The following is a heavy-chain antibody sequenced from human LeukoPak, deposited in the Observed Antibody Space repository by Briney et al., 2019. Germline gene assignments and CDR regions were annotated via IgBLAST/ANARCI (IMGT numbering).Heavy chain of an antibody. V-gene: IGHV4-30-4*01. CDR1: GGSISSGDYY. CDR2: IYYSGST. Sequence: PSQTLSLTCTVSGGSISSGDYYWRWIRQPPGKGLEWIGYIYYSGSTYYNPSLKSRVTISVDTSKNQFSLKLSSVTAADTAVYYCAREDPSSTSLDYWGQGTLVTVSS. CDR3: AREDPSSTSLDY. D-gene: IGHD2-2*01. J-gene: IGHJ4*02.